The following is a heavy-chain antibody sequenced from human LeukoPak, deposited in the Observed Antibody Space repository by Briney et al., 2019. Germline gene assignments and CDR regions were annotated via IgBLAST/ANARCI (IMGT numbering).Heavy chain of an antibody. D-gene: IGHD2/OR15-2a*01. CDR3: ARDRGYFYDQLDY. CDR1: AFIFSGHW. Sequence: GGSLRLSCEGSAFIFSGHWMNWVRQTPGKGLEWVASIKEDGSERQYVDSVKGRFTISRDDARNSLHLQMNSLKDEDTAVYYCARDRGYFYDQLDYWGQGTLVTVSS. V-gene: IGHV3-7*01. J-gene: IGHJ4*02. CDR2: IKEDGSER.